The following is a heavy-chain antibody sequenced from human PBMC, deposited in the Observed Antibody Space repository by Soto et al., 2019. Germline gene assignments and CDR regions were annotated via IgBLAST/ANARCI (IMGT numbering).Heavy chain of an antibody. V-gene: IGHV3-33*01. CDR3: ARDRSHYYDSSGYYEPEYYFDY. Sequence: GGSLRLSCAASGFTFSRYGIHWVRQAPGKGLEWVAVIWYDGSNKYYADSVKGRFTISRDNSKNTLYLQMNSLRAEDTAVYYCARDRSHYYDSSGYYEPEYYFDYWGQGTLVTVSS. J-gene: IGHJ4*02. CDR1: GFTFSRYG. CDR2: IWYDGSNK. D-gene: IGHD3-22*01.